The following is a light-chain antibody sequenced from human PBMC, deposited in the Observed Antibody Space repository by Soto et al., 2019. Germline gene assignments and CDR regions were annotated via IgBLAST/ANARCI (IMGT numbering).Light chain of an antibody. CDR2: AAS. CDR3: QQYYSYPHT. V-gene: IGKV1-8*01. CDR1: QGISSY. J-gene: IGKJ1*01. Sequence: AIRMTQSPSSFSASTGDRVTITCRASQGISSYLAWYQQKPGKAPKLLIYAASTLQSGVPSRFRGIGSGTEFTLTISCLQSEDFATSYCQQYYSYPHTFGQCTKVEIK.